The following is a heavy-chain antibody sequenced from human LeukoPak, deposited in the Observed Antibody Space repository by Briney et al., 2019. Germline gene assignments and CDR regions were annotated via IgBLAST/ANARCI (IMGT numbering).Heavy chain of an antibody. CDR3: SRLIGDSHSADT. Sequence: GGSLRLSCTTSGITFRDYVMSWFRQAPGKGLEWVGFVKTKAYGGTTEYATSVKGRFTVSRDDSKRIAYLQMNSLKTEDTAVYYCSRLIGDSHSADTWGQGTLVTVSS. V-gene: IGHV3-49*03. D-gene: IGHD1-26*01. CDR1: GITFRDYV. J-gene: IGHJ5*02. CDR2: VKTKAYGGTT.